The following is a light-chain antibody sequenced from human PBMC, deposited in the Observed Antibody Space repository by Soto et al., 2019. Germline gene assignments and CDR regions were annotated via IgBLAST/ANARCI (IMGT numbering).Light chain of an antibody. CDR2: WAS. CDR1: QSILHSSNNKIC. J-gene: IGKJ1*01. Sequence: DFLMTQSPDSLALSLGERATINCKSSQSILHSSNNKICLAWYQQKPGQPPKVLIYWASNRESGVPDRFSGSGSGTDFTLTISSLQAEDVAVYYCQQYYSIPWTFGQGTKVDIK. CDR3: QQYYSIPWT. V-gene: IGKV4-1*01.